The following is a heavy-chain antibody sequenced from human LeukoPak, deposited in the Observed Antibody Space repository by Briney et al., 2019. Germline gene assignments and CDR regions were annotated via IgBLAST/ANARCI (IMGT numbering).Heavy chain of an antibody. Sequence: ASVKVSCKASGYTFSSYDINWVRQATGQGLEWMGWMNPNSGNTAYAQKFQGRVTITRNTSISAAYMELSSLRSEDTAVYYCARSKGGITMIVVVNSAFDVWGPGTMVTVSS. V-gene: IGHV1-8*03. CDR2: MNPNSGNT. CDR1: GYTFSSYD. CDR3: ARSKGGITMIVVVNSAFDV. J-gene: IGHJ3*01. D-gene: IGHD3-22*01.